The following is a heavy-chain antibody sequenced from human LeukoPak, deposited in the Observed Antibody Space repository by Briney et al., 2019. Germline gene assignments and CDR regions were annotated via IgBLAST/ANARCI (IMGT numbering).Heavy chain of an antibody. CDR1: GFTYTKHA. CDR3: AKEGDFS. Sequence: GRSLRLSCAASGFTYTKHAMHWVRQAPGKGLEWVSGISWNSGSIGYADSVKGRFTISRDNAKNSLYLQMNSLRAEDTALYYCAKEGDFSWGQGTLVTVSS. CDR2: ISWNSGSI. D-gene: IGHD3-16*02. V-gene: IGHV3-9*01. J-gene: IGHJ4*02.